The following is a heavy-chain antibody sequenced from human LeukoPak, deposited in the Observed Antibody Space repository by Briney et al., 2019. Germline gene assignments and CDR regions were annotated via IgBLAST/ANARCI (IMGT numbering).Heavy chain of an antibody. CDR2: ISSSRTYI. V-gene: IGHV3-21*01. Sequence: GGSLRLSCEASGFTFSTYTMNWVRQAPGKGLEWVSSISSSRTYIKYADSVKGRFTISRDDAKNALYLQMNSLRAEDTALYYCAREDSSGFYYFDYWGQGTLVTVSS. J-gene: IGHJ4*02. CDR1: GFTFSTYT. CDR3: AREDSSGFYYFDY. D-gene: IGHD6-19*01.